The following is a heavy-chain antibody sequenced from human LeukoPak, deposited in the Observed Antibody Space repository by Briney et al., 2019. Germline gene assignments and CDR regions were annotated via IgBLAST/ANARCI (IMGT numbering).Heavy chain of an antibody. CDR1: GGSISSYY. CDR2: IYYSGST. CDR3: ARGPLYYYDSSGPPPYYFDY. V-gene: IGHV4-59*01. J-gene: IGHJ4*02. D-gene: IGHD3-22*01. Sequence: SETLSLTCTVSGGSISSYYWSWIRQPPGKGLEWIGYIYYSGSTNYNPSLKSRVTISVDTSKNQFSLKLSSVTAADTAVYYFARGPLYYYDSSGPPPYYFDYWGQGTLVTVSS.